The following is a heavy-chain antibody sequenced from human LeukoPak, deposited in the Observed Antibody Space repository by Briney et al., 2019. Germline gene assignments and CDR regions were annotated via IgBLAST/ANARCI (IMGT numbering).Heavy chain of an antibody. Sequence: GGSLRLSCAASGFTFSAFWMHWVRQAPGKGLVWVSRISTDGTSTYYEDSVKSRFTTSRDNAKNTLYLQMNSLRAEDTAVYYSVRSFDCWGQGRLVTVSS. CDR1: GFTFSAFW. V-gene: IGHV3-74*01. CDR3: VRSFDC. J-gene: IGHJ4*01. CDR2: ISTDGTST.